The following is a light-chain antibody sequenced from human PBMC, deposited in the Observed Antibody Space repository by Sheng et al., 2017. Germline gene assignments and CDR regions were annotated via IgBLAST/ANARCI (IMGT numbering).Light chain of an antibody. CDR2: MAS. CDR3: QHYNTYSRT. V-gene: IGKV1-5*03. J-gene: IGKJ1*01. Sequence: DIQVTQSPSTLSASVGDRVTMTCRVSQSFGSWLAWYQQKPGEAPKLLIYMASTLKSGVPSRFAGSESGTEFTLAISSLQPDDFATYYCQHYNTYSRTFGQGTKVEIK. CDR1: QSFGSW.